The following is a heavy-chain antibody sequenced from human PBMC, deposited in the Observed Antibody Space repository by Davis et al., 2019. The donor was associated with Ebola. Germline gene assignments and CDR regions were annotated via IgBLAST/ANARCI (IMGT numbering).Heavy chain of an antibody. V-gene: IGHV5-51*01. CDR1: GSSLSTYL. Sequence: GESLNISCTCPGSSLSTYLIAWVRQTPAKGLGWVGIIYAGDSDTRYSPSLEGQVTISVDRSISTAYLQWGSLKASDIAMYYCARQESLYGSSDYWGQGTLVTVSS. CDR3: ARQESLYGSSDY. J-gene: IGHJ4*02. CDR2: IYAGDSDT. D-gene: IGHD2/OR15-2a*01.